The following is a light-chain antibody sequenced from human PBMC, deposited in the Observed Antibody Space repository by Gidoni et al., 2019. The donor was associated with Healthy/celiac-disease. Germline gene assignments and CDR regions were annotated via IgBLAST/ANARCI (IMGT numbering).Light chain of an antibody. Sequence: QSVLTQPPSVSGAPGQRVTISCTGSSSNIGAGYDVHWYQQLPGTAPKLLIYGNSNRPSGVPDRFSDSKSGTSASLAITGLQAEDEADYYCQSYDSSLSGQGVFGTGTKVTVL. CDR1: SSNIGAGYD. J-gene: IGLJ1*01. CDR3: QSYDSSLSGQGV. V-gene: IGLV1-40*01. CDR2: GNS.